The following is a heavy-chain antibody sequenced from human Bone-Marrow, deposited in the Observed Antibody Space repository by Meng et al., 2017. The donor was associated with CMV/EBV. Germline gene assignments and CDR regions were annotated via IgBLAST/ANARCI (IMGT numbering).Heavy chain of an antibody. V-gene: IGHV3-30*04. CDR3: ARDRIVVPHDP. CDR1: GFTFSSYA. CDR2: ISYDGSNK. D-gene: IGHD2-2*01. Sequence: GGSLRLSCAASGFTFSSYAMHWVRQAPGKGLEWVAVISYDGSNKYYADSVKGRFTISRDNSKNTLYLQMNSLRAEDTAVYYCARDRIVVPHDPWGQGTLVTVSS. J-gene: IGHJ5*02.